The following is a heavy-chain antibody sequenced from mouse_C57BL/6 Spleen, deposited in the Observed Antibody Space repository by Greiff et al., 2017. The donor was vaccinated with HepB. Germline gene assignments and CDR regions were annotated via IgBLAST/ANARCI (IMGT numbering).Heavy chain of an antibody. D-gene: IGHD1-1*01. V-gene: IGHV1-50*01. J-gene: IGHJ1*03. CDR1: GYTFTSYW. CDR2: IDPSDSYT. Sequence: VQLQQPGAELVKPGASVKLSCKASGYTFTSYWMQWVKQRPGQGLEWIGEIDPSDSYTNYNQKFKGKATLTVDTSSSIAYMQLSSLTSEDSAVYYCARRAYYYGSSPYWYVDVWGTGTTVTVSS. CDR3: ARRAYYYGSSPYWYVDV.